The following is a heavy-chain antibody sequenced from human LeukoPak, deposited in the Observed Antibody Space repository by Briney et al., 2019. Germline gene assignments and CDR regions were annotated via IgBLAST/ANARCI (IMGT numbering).Heavy chain of an antibody. J-gene: IGHJ6*02. Sequence: GRPLHLSCPAYEFTVSDYYMSWIRQATGKGLEWVSYISSSGSTIYYADSVKGRFTISRDNAKNSLYLQMNSLRAEDTAVYYCARDRDLYATIYYGMDVWGQGTTVTVSS. CDR3: ARDRDLYATIYYGMDV. V-gene: IGHV3-11*01. CDR2: ISSSGSTI. CDR1: EFTVSDYY. D-gene: IGHD2-2*01.